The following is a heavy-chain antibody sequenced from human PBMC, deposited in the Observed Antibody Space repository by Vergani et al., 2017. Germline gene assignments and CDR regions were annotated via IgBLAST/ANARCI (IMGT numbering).Heavy chain of an antibody. Sequence: EVQLVESGGGLVPPGRSLRLSCAASRFSFGDCAMTWVRQARGKGVVWVDFIINKAYGGTTEYAASVKGRFTISRDDSKRLAYLQLSGLKTEDTAVYFCSRGRGYNFGSSDYWGQGTLVTVSS. D-gene: IGHD5-18*01. V-gene: IGHV3-49*04. J-gene: IGHJ4*02. CDR3: SRGRGYNFGSSDY. CDR1: RFSFGDCA. CDR2: IINKAYGGTT.